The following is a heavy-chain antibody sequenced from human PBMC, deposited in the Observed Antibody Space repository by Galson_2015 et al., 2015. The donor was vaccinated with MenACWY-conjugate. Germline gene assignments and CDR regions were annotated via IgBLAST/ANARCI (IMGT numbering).Heavy chain of an antibody. Sequence: TLSLTCTVSGGSVSSTTYYWGWIHQPPGKGLEWIGSIYYSGDTYYNPSLKSRVTLSVDTSKNQFSLKLNSVTAADTAVYYCARDKWGYWFDPWGQGTRVTVSS. J-gene: IGHJ5*02. CDR2: IYYSGDT. CDR1: GGSVSSTTYY. V-gene: IGHV4-39*07. CDR3: ARDKWGYWFDP. D-gene: IGHD7-27*01.